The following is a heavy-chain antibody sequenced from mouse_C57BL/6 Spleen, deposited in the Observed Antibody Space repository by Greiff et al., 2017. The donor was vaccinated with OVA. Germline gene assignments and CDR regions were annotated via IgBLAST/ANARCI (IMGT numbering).Heavy chain of an antibody. V-gene: IGHV5-6*02. CDR3: ARRPDYYYAMDY. CDR1: GFTFSSYG. J-gene: IGHJ4*01. D-gene: IGHD2-13*01. CDR2: ISSGGSYP. Sequence: EVKVVESGGDLVKPGGSLKLSCAASGFTFSSYGMSWVRQTPDKRLEWVATISSGGSYPYYPDSVKGRFTISRDNAKNTLYLQMSSLKSEDTAMYYCARRPDYYYAMDYWGQGTSVTVSS.